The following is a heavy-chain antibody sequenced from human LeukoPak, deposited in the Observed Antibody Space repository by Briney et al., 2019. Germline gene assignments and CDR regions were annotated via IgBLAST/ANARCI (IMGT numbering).Heavy chain of an antibody. Sequence: GGSLRLSCAASGFTFSSYAMSWVRQAPGKGLEWVSAISGSGGSTYYADSVKGRFSISRDNSKNTLYLQMNSLRAEDTAVYYCARDLGQYYDTSDNWFDPWGQGTLVTVSS. D-gene: IGHD3-22*01. V-gene: IGHV3-23*01. CDR1: GFTFSSYA. J-gene: IGHJ5*02. CDR3: ARDLGQYYDTSDNWFDP. CDR2: ISGSGGST.